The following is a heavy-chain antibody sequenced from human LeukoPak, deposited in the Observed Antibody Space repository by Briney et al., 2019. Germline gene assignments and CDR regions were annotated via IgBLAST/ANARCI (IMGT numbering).Heavy chain of an antibody. V-gene: IGHV1-69*13. Sequence: SVKVSCKASGYTFTSYGISWVRQAPGQGLEWMGGIIPIFGTANYAQKFQGRVTITADESTSTAYMELSSLRSEDTAVYYCARDYGGVPPHFDYWGQGTLVAVSS. CDR1: GYTFTSYG. D-gene: IGHD2-8*02. J-gene: IGHJ4*02. CDR2: IIPIFGTA. CDR3: ARDYGGVPPHFDY.